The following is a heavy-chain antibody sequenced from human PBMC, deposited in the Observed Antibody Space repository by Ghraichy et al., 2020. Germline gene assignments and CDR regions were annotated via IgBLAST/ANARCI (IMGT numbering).Heavy chain of an antibody. CDR3: ARHYYEILTGYSSDAFDI. CDR2: IYYSGST. Sequence: SQTLSLTCTVSGGSISSSSYYWGWIRQPPGKGLEWIGSIYYSGSTYYNPSLKSRVTISVDTSKNQFFLKLSSVTAADTAVYYCARHYYEILTGYSSDAFDIWGQGTMVTVSS. V-gene: IGHV4-39*01. J-gene: IGHJ3*02. CDR1: GGSISSSSYY. D-gene: IGHD3-9*01.